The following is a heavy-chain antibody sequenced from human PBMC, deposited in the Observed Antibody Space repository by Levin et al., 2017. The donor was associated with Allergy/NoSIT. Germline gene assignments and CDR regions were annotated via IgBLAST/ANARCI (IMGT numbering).Heavy chain of an antibody. CDR1: GFTFSSYA. Sequence: GESLKISCAASGFTFSSYAMSWVRQAPGKGLEWVSAISGSGGSTYYADSVKGRFTISRDNSKNTLYLQMNSLRAEDTAVYYCAKGATYYYGSGSYSGTYYFDYWGQGTLVTVSS. J-gene: IGHJ4*02. V-gene: IGHV3-23*01. D-gene: IGHD3-10*01. CDR2: ISGSGGST. CDR3: AKGATYYYGSGSYSGTYYFDY.